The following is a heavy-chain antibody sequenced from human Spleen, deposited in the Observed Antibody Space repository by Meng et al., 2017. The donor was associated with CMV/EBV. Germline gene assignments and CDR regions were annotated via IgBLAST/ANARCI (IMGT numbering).Heavy chain of an antibody. J-gene: IGHJ6*02. CDR2: ISSSGAT. CDR1: GHPITTYY. Sequence: SETLSLTCSVFGHPITTYYWSWVRQPPGKGLEWIGYISSSGATNYNPSLKSRLTISMDTSKSQFSLELRSVTAADTAIYYCARDRAAVGLHYYTMDAWGQGTTVTVSS. V-gene: IGHV4-59*01. D-gene: IGHD2-15*01. CDR3: ARDRAAVGLHYYTMDA.